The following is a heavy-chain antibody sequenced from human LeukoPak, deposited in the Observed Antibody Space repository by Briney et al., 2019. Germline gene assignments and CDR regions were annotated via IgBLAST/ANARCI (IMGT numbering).Heavy chain of an antibody. Sequence: SETLSLTCTVSGGSISSYYWSWIRQPPGKGLGWIGYIYYSGSANYHPSLKSRVTMSVDTSKNQFSLKLSSVTAADTAVYYCARGSSSGWFVYYFDYWGQGTLVTVSS. CDR1: GGSISSYY. J-gene: IGHJ4*02. D-gene: IGHD6-19*01. CDR2: IYYSGSA. V-gene: IGHV4-59*12. CDR3: ARGSSSGWFVYYFDY.